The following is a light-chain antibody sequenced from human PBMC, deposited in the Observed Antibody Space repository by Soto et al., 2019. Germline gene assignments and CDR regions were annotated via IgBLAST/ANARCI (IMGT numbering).Light chain of an antibody. J-gene: IGKJ4*01. CDR1: QSIGNW. Sequence: DIQMTQSPSTLSASVGDRVTITCRASQSIGNWLAWYQQKPGTAPNLLILDASNLESGVPSRFSGSGSGTEFTLSISSLQAEDFATYYCQQYHDYSPLTFGGGTKVEIK. CDR3: QQYHDYSPLT. V-gene: IGKV1-5*01. CDR2: DAS.